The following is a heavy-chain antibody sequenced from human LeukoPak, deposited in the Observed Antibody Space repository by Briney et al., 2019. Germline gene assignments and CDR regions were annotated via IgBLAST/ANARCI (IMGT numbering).Heavy chain of an antibody. V-gene: IGHV3-74*01. CDR3: ASAYYHYYFDY. J-gene: IGHJ4*02. Sequence: GGSLRLSCAASGFTFRSYWMHWVRQAPGKGLVRVSRINGDGSSTSYADSVKGRFTISRDNAKNTLYLQMNSPRAEDSAVYYCASAYYHYYFDYWGQGTLVTVSS. CDR2: INGDGSST. D-gene: IGHD3-16*01. CDR1: GFTFRSYW.